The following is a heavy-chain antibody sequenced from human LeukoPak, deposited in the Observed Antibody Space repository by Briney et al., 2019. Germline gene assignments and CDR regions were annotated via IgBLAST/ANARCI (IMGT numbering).Heavy chain of an antibody. J-gene: IGHJ4*02. CDR2: IRYDGSNK. V-gene: IGHV3-30*02. CDR3: AKKKDFGVVTPFDY. CDR1: GFTFSSYG. D-gene: IGHD3-3*01. Sequence: GGSLRLSCAASGFTFSSYGMHWVRQAPGKGLEWVAFIRYDGSNKYYADSVKGRFTISRDNSKNTLYLQMNSLRAEDTAVYYCAKKKDFGVVTPFDYWGQGTLVTVSS.